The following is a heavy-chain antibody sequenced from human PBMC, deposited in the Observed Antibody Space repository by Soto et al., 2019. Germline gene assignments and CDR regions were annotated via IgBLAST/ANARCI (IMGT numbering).Heavy chain of an antibody. D-gene: IGHD1-26*01. CDR1: GGSISLSSYF. CDR3: TRDLGGAIDS. J-gene: IGHJ4*02. Sequence: QLQLQESGPGLVKPSETLSLTCTVSGGSISLSSYFWGWVRQPPGQGLDWIGTIHYSGSTFYKPSLRSRVSISVDTSKNHFYLQLNSVTAADTAVYYCTRDLGGAIDSWGQGTLVAVSS. V-gene: IGHV4-39*02. CDR2: IHYSGST.